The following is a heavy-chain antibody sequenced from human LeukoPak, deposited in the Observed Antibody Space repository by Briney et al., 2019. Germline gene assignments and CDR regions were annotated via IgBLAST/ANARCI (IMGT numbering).Heavy chain of an antibody. D-gene: IGHD1-26*01. J-gene: IGHJ3*02. CDR2: IYYSGST. Sequence: PSGTLSLTCAVSGASISSPKWWTWVRQPPGKGLEWIGYIYYSGSTNYNPSLKSRVTISVDTSKNQFSLKLSSVTAADTAVYYCARGIVGATQNAFDIWGQGTMVTVSS. CDR3: ARGIVGATQNAFDI. V-gene: IGHV4-4*02. CDR1: GASISSPKW.